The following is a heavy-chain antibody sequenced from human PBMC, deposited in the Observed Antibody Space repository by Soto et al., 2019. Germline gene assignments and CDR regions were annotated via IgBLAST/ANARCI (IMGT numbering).Heavy chain of an antibody. Sequence: EVQLVESGGGLVQPGGSLRLSCAASGFSFSSYSMNWVRQAPGKGLEWVSYISSGSSSKYYADSVKGRFTISRDNAKNSLYLQMNSRRDEDTAVYYCAGNRVAGWNPFDYWGQGTLVTVTS. J-gene: IGHJ4*02. D-gene: IGHD1-1*01. V-gene: IGHV3-48*02. CDR3: AGNRVAGWNPFDY. CDR2: ISSGSSSK. CDR1: GFSFSSYS.